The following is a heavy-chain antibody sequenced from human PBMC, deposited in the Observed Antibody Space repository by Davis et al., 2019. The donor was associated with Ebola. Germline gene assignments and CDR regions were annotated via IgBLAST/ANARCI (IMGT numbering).Heavy chain of an antibody. J-gene: IGHJ6*02. CDR2: ITSNGGDT. CDR1: GFTFSSYA. Sequence: GESLKISCSGSGFTFSSYAMHWARQAPGKGLEYVSTITSNGGDTYYADSVKGTFTVSRDNSKNTLYLQMASLRGEDTAVYYCAKSVYDPPDVWGQGTTVTVSS. CDR3: AKSVYDPPDV. D-gene: IGHD5/OR15-5a*01. V-gene: IGHV3-64D*08.